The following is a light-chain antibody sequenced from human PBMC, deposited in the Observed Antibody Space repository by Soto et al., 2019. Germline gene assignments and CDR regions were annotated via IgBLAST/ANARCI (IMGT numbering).Light chain of an antibody. CDR3: QQYGSSHPPT. Sequence: EIVLTQSPGTLSLSPGERSTLSCMAIQSVSSSYLAWYQQKPGQPPRLLIYGASSSATGIPDRFSGSGSGTDFTLTISRLEHEDFAVYYCQQYGSSHPPTFGGGTKVDIK. J-gene: IGKJ4*01. CDR1: QSVSSSY. CDR2: GAS. V-gene: IGKV3-20*01.